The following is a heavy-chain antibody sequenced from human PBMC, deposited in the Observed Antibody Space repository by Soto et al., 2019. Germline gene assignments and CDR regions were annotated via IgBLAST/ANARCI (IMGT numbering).Heavy chain of an antibody. Sequence: QVQLVQSGAEVKRPGSSVKVSCKASGDTFNFYSINWVRQAPGLGLEWMGRVNPILSMSNYAQRFQGRVTMTADKSTSTVYMELSGLRSEDTAIYYCATSYGSGYLPFAFWGKGAMVSFSS. CDR3: ATSYGSGYLPFAF. V-gene: IGHV1-69*04. CDR1: GDTFNFYS. J-gene: IGHJ4*02. D-gene: IGHD3-10*01. CDR2: VNPILSMS.